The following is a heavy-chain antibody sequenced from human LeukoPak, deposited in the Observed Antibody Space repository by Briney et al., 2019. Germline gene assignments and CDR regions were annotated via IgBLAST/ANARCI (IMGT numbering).Heavy chain of an antibody. CDR2: ISYTGNT. CDR1: GGSINEYY. D-gene: IGHD3-3*01. Sequence: SETLSLICKVAGGSINEYYWSWIRQPPGKGLEWIGEISYTGNTNYNPTLKSRLSMSKDASRDQFSLRLSSVTAADTAVYYCARGGRFTYYDFWSGYFFDYWGQGTLVTVSS. V-gene: IGHV4-59*12. J-gene: IGHJ4*02. CDR3: ARGGRFTYYDFWSGYFFDY.